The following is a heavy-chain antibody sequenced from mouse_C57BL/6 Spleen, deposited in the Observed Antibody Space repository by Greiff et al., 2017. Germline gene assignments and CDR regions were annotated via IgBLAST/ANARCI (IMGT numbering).Heavy chain of an antibody. V-gene: IGHV5-9*01. CDR3: ARFYYYGSSYGYDYAMDY. D-gene: IGHD1-1*01. J-gene: IGHJ4*01. Sequence: EVKLMESGGGLVKPGGSLKLSCAASGFTFSSYTMSWVRQTPEKRLEWVATISGGGGNTYYPDSVKGRFTISRDNAKNTLYLQMSSLRSEDTALYYCARFYYYGSSYGYDYAMDYWGQGTSVTVSS. CDR2: ISGGGGNT. CDR1: GFTFSSYT.